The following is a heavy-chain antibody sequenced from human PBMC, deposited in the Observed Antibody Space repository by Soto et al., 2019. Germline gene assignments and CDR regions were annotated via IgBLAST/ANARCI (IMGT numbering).Heavy chain of an antibody. D-gene: IGHD2-2*01. CDR3: ARDLSPSTWFDP. J-gene: IGHJ5*02. CDR1: GYTFTSYA. CDR2: INAGNGNT. V-gene: IGHV1-3*01. Sequence: ASVKVSCKASGYTFTSYAMHWVRQAPGQRLEWMGWINAGNGNTKYSQKLQGRVTMTTDTSTSTAYMELRSLRSDDTAVYYCARDLSPSTWFDPWGQGTLVTVSS.